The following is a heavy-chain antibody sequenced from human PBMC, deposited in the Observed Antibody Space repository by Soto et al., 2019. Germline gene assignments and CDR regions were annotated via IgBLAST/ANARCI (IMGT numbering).Heavy chain of an antibody. CDR2: ISYDGSNK. D-gene: IGHD3-22*01. J-gene: IGHJ4*02. V-gene: IGHV3-30-3*01. CDR3: ARSFSDSSGYYSDFDY. Sequence: PGGSLRLSCAASGFTFSSYAMHWVRQAPGKGLEWVAVISYDGSNKYYADSVKGRFTISRDNSKNTLYLQMNSLRAEDTAVYYCARSFSDSSGYYSDFDYWGQGTLVTVSS. CDR1: GFTFSSYA.